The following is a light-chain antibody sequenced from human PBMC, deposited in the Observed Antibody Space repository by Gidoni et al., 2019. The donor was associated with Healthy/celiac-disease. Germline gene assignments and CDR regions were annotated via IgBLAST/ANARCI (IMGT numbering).Light chain of an antibody. Sequence: EIVLTQSPGTLSLSPGERATLSCRASQRVSSSYLAWYQQKPGQAPRLLIYGASSRATGIPDRFRGSGSGTDFTLPISRLAPEDFAVYYCQQYGSSPFTFGGGTKVEIK. CDR1: QRVSSSY. CDR2: GAS. CDR3: QQYGSSPFT. J-gene: IGKJ4*01. V-gene: IGKV3-20*01.